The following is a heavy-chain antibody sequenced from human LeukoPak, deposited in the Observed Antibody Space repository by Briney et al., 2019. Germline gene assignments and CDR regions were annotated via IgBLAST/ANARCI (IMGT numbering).Heavy chain of an antibody. V-gene: IGHV3-15*01. Sequence: GGSLRLSCAASGFTFSNAWMSWVRQAPGKGLEGVGRIKSKTDGGATDYAAPVKGRFTISRDDSKNTLYLQMNSLKTEDTAVYYCTTVAYGDYGADYWGQGTLVTVSS. CDR2: IKSKTDGGAT. J-gene: IGHJ4*02. CDR3: TTVAYGDYGADY. CDR1: GFTFSNAW. D-gene: IGHD4-17*01.